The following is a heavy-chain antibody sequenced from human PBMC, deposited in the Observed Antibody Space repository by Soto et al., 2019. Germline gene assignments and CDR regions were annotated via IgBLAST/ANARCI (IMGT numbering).Heavy chain of an antibody. CDR3: ARDTHSAGGWFDT. CDR1: GGTSRSLS. D-gene: IGHD2-15*01. J-gene: IGHJ5*02. V-gene: IGHV1-69*17. CDR2: ITPLFGIP. Sequence: QVQLVQSGAEVKKPGSSVKVSCKASGGTSRSLSITWVRQAPGQGLEWMGGITPLFGIPNYPQKFQGSLTITADKSTGTAYLELSSLRSEDTDVYYCARDTHSAGGWFDTWGRGTLVTVAS.